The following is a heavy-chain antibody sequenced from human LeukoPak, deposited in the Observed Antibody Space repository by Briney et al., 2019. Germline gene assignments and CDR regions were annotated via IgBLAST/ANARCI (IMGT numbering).Heavy chain of an antibody. J-gene: IGHJ3*02. Sequence: GGSLRLSCAASGFTFSSDAMTWLRQAPGKALEWVSAISRSGGDTEYADPEKRRYTISRDNSKNTLYLEVDSLRGEDTAVYYCAKCSVTCYANAFYIWGQGTMVTVSS. CDR2: ISRSGGDT. V-gene: IGHV3-23*01. D-gene: IGHD2-2*01. CDR1: GFTFSSDA. CDR3: AKCSVTCYANAFYI.